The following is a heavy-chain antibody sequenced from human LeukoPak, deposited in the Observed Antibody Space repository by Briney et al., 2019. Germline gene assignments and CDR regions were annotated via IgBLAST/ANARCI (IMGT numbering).Heavy chain of an antibody. CDR2: IIPIFGTA. J-gene: IGHJ4*02. Sequence: SVKVSCKASGGTFSSYAISWVRQAPGQGLEWMGRIIPIFGTANYAQKFQGRVTITTDESTSTAYMELSSLRSEDTAVYYCARDNLDYYDSSGYYSALDYWGQGTLVTVSS. V-gene: IGHV1-69*05. CDR3: ARDNLDYYDSSGYYSALDY. CDR1: GGTFSSYA. D-gene: IGHD3-22*01.